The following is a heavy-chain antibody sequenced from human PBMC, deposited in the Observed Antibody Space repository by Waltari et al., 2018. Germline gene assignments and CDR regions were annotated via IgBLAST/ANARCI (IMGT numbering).Heavy chain of an antibody. CDR2: IGSSGSDT. D-gene: IGHD6-19*01. J-gene: IGHJ4*02. CDR1: GFTFSAYA. Sequence: EAQLLESGGGLVQPGGSLRLTCAASGFTFSAYAMYWVRQTPGKSREWVSAIGSSGSDTFYADSVKGRFTISRDNSKNTLYLQMNSLRAEDTAVYYCASAHPGTTYSSGWYYYFDYWGQGTLVTVSS. CDR3: ASAHPGTTYSSGWYYYFDY. V-gene: IGHV3-23*01.